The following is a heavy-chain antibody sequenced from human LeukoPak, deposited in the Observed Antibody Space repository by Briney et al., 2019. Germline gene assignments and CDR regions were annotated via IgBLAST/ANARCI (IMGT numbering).Heavy chain of an antibody. Sequence: PSETLSLTCTVSGGSISSGGYYWSWIRQHPGKGLEWIGYIYYSGSTYYNPSLKSRVTISVDTSKNQFSLKLSSVTAADTAVYYCARKGATVTTGYAFDYWGQGTLVTVSS. D-gene: IGHD4-17*01. CDR1: GGSISSGGYY. V-gene: IGHV4-31*03. J-gene: IGHJ4*02. CDR3: ARKGATVTTGYAFDY. CDR2: IYYSGST.